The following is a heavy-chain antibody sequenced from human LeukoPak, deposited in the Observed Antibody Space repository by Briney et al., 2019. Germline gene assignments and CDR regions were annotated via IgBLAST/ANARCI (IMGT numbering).Heavy chain of an antibody. CDR2: IIPIFGTA. V-gene: IGHV1-69*13. Sequence: GASVKVSCKASGGTFSSYAISWVRQAPGQGLEWMGGIIPIFGTANYAQKFQGRVTITADESTSTAYMELSSLRSEDTAVYYCATMQVCSSTSCYVDYWGQGTLVTVSS. J-gene: IGHJ4*02. CDR3: ATMQVCSSTSCYVDY. CDR1: GGTFSSYA. D-gene: IGHD2-2*01.